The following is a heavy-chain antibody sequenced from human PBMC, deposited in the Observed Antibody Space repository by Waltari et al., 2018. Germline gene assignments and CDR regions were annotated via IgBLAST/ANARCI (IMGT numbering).Heavy chain of an antibody. J-gene: IGHJ6*03. D-gene: IGHD3-22*01. Sequence: EVQVVESGGGFVQPGGSLRLARAASGFTFSSYEMNWVRQAPGKGLEWVSYIDWRSSVINYADSVKGRFTISRDNARNSLVLQMNSLRAEDTAVYYCARGQGLAYHYYYMDVWGKGTTVTVS. CDR3: ARGQGLAYHYYYMDV. CDR2: IDWRSSVI. CDR1: GFTFSSYE. V-gene: IGHV3-48*03.